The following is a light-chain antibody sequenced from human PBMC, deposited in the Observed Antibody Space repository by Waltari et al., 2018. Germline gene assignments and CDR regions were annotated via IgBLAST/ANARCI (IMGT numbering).Light chain of an antibody. V-gene: IGKV1-12*01. CDR2: GAS. J-gene: IGKJ2*01. CDR3: QHTFETPYS. Sequence: DIQMTQSPSSVSAFVGDRVTITCRASQSISNWLAWYQQKPGKAPKLLIYGASDLHSGVPSRCSGSGSRTDFTLTISSLQPEDFATYYCQHTFETPYSFGQGTKLESK. CDR1: QSISNW.